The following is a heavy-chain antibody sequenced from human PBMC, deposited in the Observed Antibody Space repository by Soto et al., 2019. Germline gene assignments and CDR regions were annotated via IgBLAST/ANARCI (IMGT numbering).Heavy chain of an antibody. Sequence: QITLKESGPTLVRPTQTLTLTCTFSGFSLSTSGLGVGWIRQPPGKALEWLALIYWNDGKRYSASLKARLTISTDTSINQLLVIMTTIDPVDTAADYCAHRTRGFYLLDCWGQGARVTVSS. CDR3: AHRTRGFYLLDC. V-gene: IGHV2-5*01. CDR2: IYWNDGK. CDR1: GFSLSTSGLG. J-gene: IGHJ4*02. D-gene: IGHD5-12*01.